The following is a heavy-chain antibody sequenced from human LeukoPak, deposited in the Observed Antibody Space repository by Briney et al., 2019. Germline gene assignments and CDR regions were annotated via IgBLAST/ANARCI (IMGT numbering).Heavy chain of an antibody. Sequence: GGSLRLSCAASGFTFSSYGMSWVRQAPGKGLEWVSSVSSSGTKAYYADSVKGRFTISRDNSKNTLYLQMDNLRVEDTAQYHCARAPEGPEYSNSWRFGHNWFDPWGQGTLVIVS. V-gene: IGHV3-23*01. D-gene: IGHD6-13*01. J-gene: IGHJ5*02. CDR1: GFTFSSYG. CDR2: VSSSGTKA. CDR3: ARAPEGPEYSNSWRFGHNWFDP.